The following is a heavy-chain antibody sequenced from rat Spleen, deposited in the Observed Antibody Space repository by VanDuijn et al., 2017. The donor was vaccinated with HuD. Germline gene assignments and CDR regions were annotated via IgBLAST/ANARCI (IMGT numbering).Heavy chain of an antibody. D-gene: IGHD1-2*01. CDR3: TADVAAPVDY. J-gene: IGHJ2*01. Sequence: VQLVESGGGLVQPKESLKISCAASGFTFSNAAMYWVRQAPGKGLEWVARIRTKPNNYATYYADSVKGRFTISRDDSKSMVYLQMDNLKTEDTAMYYCTADVAAPVDYWGQRVMVTVSS. V-gene: IGHV10-5*01. CDR2: IRTKPNNYAT. CDR1: GFTFSNAA.